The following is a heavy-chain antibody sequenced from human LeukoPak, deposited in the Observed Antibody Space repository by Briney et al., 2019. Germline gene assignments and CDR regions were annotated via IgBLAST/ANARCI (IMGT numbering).Heavy chain of an antibody. D-gene: IGHD5-18*01. CDR1: GFTLTTYA. V-gene: IGHV3-23*01. CDR3: AKGGYSHVDV. J-gene: IGHJ6*02. Sequence: GGSLRLSCAASGFTLTTYAMTWVRQAPGKGLEWVSGITASGPTTYYADSVKGRFTFSRDNSKNTLYLQMNSLRAEDTAVYYCAKGGYSHVDVWGQGTTVTVSS. CDR2: ITASGPTT.